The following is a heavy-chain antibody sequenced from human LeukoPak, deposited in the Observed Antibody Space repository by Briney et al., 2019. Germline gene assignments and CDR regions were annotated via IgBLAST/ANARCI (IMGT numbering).Heavy chain of an antibody. J-gene: IGHJ4*02. CDR1: GYSFTSYW. V-gene: IGHV5-51*01. CDR3: ATQGYCSGGSCTPDY. Sequence: GESLKISCKGSGYSFTSYWIGWVRQMPGKGLEWMGIIYPGDSDTRYSPSFQGQVTISADKSISTAYLQWSSLKASDTAMYYCATQGYCSGGSCTPDYWGQGTLVTVSS. D-gene: IGHD2-15*01. CDR2: IYPGDSDT.